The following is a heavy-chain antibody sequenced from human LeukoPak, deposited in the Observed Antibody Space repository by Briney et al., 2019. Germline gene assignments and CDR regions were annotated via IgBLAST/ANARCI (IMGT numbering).Heavy chain of an antibody. CDR1: VYTFTNYG. CDR3: ARVSCGGDCYSNWFDP. CDR2: ISGYNGNT. J-gene: IGHJ5*02. Sequence: ASVKVSCKASVYTFTNYGISWVRQAPGQGLEWMGWISGYNGNTNYAQDVQGRVTMTTDISTRTAYMELRSLRSDDTAVYYCARVSCGGDCYSNWFDPWGQGTLVTVSS. V-gene: IGHV1-18*01. D-gene: IGHD2-21*02.